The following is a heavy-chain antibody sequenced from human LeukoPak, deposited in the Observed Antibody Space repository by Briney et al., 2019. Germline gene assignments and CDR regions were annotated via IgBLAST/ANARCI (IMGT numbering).Heavy chain of an antibody. J-gene: IGHJ4*02. V-gene: IGHV4-61*02. D-gene: IGHD2-21*02. CDR2: IYTSGST. CDR3: ARVGGDQPSYFFDY. CDR1: GGSISSGSYY. Sequence: SQTLSLTCTVSGGSISSGSYYWSWIRQPAGKGLEWIGRIYTSGSTNYNPSLKSRVTISVDTSKNQFSLKLSSVTAADTAVYYCARVGGDQPSYFFDYWGQGTLVTVSS.